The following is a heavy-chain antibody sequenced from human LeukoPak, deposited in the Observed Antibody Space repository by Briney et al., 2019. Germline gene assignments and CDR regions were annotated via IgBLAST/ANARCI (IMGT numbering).Heavy chain of an antibody. D-gene: IGHD2-2*01. J-gene: IGHJ6*03. V-gene: IGHV3-53*01. CDR2: LYSGGAT. CDR1: GFTVSSNY. Sequence: HPGGSLRLSCAASGFTVSSNYMSWVRQTPGRGLEWVSLLYSGGATDYADSVKGRFTISRDNSKNTLYLQMSSLRAEDTAVYYCARAYCSSTNCYPPRSWYYMDVWGKGTTVTVSS. CDR3: ARAYCSSTNCYPPRSWYYMDV.